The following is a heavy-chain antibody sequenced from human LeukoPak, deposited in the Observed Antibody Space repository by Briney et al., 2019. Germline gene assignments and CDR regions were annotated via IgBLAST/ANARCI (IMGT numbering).Heavy chain of an antibody. CDR1: GGSISSYY. CDR2: IYYSGST. J-gene: IGHJ4*02. D-gene: IGHD3-22*01. Sequence: SETLSLTCTVSGGSISSYYWSWIRQPPGKGLEWIGYIYYSGSTNYNPSLKSRVTISVDTSKNQFSLKLSSVTAADTAVYYCASLTDSSGRGVDYWGQGTLVTVSS. V-gene: IGHV4-59*01. CDR3: ASLTDSSGRGVDY.